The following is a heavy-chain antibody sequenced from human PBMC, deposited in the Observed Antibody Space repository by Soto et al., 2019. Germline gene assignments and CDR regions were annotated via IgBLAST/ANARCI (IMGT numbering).Heavy chain of an antibody. V-gene: IGHV3-21*01. J-gene: IGHJ5*02. CDR2: ISSSSSYI. Sequence: LSLSWAAAGFTFSSYSMNWVRQAPGKGLEWVSSISSSSSYIYYADSVKGRFTISRDNAKNSLYLQMNSLRAEDTAVYYCARDNCGQVAGTGGPGQTDFDPGGHRTLVTDSS. CDR1: GFTFSSYS. CDR3: ARDNCGQVAGTGGPGQTDFDP. D-gene: IGHD6-19*01.